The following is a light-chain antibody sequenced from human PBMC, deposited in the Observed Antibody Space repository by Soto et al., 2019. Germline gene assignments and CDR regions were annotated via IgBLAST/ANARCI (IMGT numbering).Light chain of an antibody. CDR3: QQYHNWPMT. J-gene: IGKJ5*01. Sequence: EMVMAQSPGTLSVSPGERVTLSCRASESISSHLAWYQQKPGQAPRLLIYDSSTRATGIPAGFSGSASGTEFTLTISSLQSEDFAVYYCQQYHNWPMTFGQGTRLEIK. CDR2: DSS. CDR1: ESISSH. V-gene: IGKV3-15*01.